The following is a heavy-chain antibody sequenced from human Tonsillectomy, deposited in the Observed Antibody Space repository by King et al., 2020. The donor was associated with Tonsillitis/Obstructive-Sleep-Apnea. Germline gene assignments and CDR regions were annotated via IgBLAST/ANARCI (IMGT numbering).Heavy chain of an antibody. CDR2: ISSSSSYI. V-gene: IGHV3-21*01. Sequence: VQLVESGGGLVKPGGSLRLSCAASGFTFSSYSMNWVRQAPGKGLEWVSSISSSSSYIYYADSVKGRFTISRDNAKNSLYLQMNSLRAEDTAVYYCARDEGPVWAAFDIWGQGTMVTVSS. D-gene: IGHD1-26*01. J-gene: IGHJ3*02. CDR3: ARDEGPVWAAFDI. CDR1: GFTFSSYS.